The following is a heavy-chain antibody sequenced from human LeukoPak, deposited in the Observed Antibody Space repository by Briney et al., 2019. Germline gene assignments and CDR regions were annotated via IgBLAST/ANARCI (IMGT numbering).Heavy chain of an antibody. CDR1: GGSISSYY. V-gene: IGHV4-4*07. CDR3: AREGGSSRSLEN. J-gene: IGHJ4*02. D-gene: IGHD1-26*01. CDR2: IYTSGST. Sequence: MTSETLSLTCTVSGGSISSYYWSWIRQPAGKGLEWIGRIYTSGSTNYNPSLKSRVTMSVDTSKNQFSLNLSSVTAADTAVYYCAREGGSSRSLENWGQGTLVTVSS.